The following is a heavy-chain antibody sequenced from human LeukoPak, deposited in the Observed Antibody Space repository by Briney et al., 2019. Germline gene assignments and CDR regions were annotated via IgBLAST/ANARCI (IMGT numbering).Heavy chain of an antibody. CDR1: GGSFSGYY. V-gene: IGHV4-34*01. CDR3: ASLVGAIHFDY. Sequence: SETLSLTCAVYGGSFSGYYWNWIRQPPGKGLEWIGEINHSGSTNYNPSLKSRVTISVDTSKNQFSLKLSSVTAADTAVYYCASLVGAIHFDYWGQGTLVTVSS. J-gene: IGHJ4*02. D-gene: IGHD1-26*01. CDR2: INHSGST.